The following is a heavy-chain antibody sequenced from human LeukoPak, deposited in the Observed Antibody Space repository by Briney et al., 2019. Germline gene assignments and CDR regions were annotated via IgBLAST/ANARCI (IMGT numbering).Heavy chain of an antibody. J-gene: IGHJ4*02. CDR2: INWNGGST. V-gene: IGHV3-20*04. D-gene: IGHD1-1*01. CDR3: ARGATGTTFDY. CDR1: GFTSCDYG. Sequence: RPGGSLRLSCAAPGFTSCDYGMCWVGQSPGQGLEWVSGINWNGGSTGYADSVKGRFTISRDNAKNSLYLQMNSLRAEDTALYYCARGATGTTFDYWGQGTLVTVSS.